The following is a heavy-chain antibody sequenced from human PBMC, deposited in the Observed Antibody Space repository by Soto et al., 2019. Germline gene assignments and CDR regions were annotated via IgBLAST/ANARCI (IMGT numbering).Heavy chain of an antibody. J-gene: IGHJ4*02. CDR2: IAYDGRTK. D-gene: IGHD4-4*01. V-gene: IGHV3-30-3*01. CDR1: GFSFQNHA. Sequence: QVQLMESGGGVFQPGGSLRLSWLASGFSFQNHAMYWIRQAPGKGLEWVALIAYDGRTKYSDAVRGRFTVSRDNSKSTQYLQMNSLRAEDTAVYYCATSTSVTFDSWGQGTLVIVSS. CDR3: ATSTSVTFDS.